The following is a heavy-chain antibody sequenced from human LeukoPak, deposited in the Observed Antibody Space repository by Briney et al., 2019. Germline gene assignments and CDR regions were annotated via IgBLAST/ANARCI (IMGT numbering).Heavy chain of an antibody. CDR1: GFTFSNAW. V-gene: IGHV3-11*05. D-gene: IGHD6-19*01. CDR3: ARVSQWLVPY. J-gene: IGHJ4*02. CDR2: ISSTSSYI. Sequence: NPGGSLRLSCAASGFTFSNAWMSWVRQAPGKGLEWVSYISSTSSYINYADSVKGRSTISRDNAKNSLFLQMNSLRAEDTAVYYCARVSQWLVPYWGQGTLVTVSS.